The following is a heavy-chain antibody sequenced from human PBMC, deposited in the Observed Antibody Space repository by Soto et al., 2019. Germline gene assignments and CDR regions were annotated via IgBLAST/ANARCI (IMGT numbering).Heavy chain of an antibody. CDR2: INHSGST. J-gene: IGHJ4*02. CDR3: ARGPNSSGSFFDF. V-gene: IGHV4-34*01. Sequence: QVQLQQRGAGLLKPSETLSLTCAVYGGFFSGYYWSWIRQPPGKGLEWTGEINHSGSTNYNPSLRSRGTISVDTTKNQFSLKLSSVTAADTAVYYCARGPNSSGSFFDFWAQIPLVTLSS. CDR1: GGFFSGYY. D-gene: IGHD6-19*01.